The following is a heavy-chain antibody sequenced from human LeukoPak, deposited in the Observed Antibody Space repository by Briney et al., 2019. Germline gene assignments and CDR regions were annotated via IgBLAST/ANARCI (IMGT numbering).Heavy chain of an antibody. CDR2: ISYSGNT. J-gene: IGHJ4*02. Sequence: SETLSLTCTVSGGSISSFYWSWIRQPPGKGLEWIGYISYSGNTYYNPSLKSRVTISVDTSKNQFSLKLSSVTAADTAVYYCARLPDYYSRHGAPGWGQGTLVTVSS. CDR1: GGSISSFY. CDR3: ARLPDYYSRHGAPG. V-gene: IGHV4-59*12. D-gene: IGHD3-10*01.